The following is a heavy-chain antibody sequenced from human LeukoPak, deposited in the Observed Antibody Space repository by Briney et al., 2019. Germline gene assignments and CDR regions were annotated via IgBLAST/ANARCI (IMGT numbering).Heavy chain of an antibody. V-gene: IGHV1-2*02. CDR3: ARDRVTLTTFQYDWFDP. J-gene: IGHJ5*02. CDR1: EYTFIPYY. CDR2: INPNSGGT. Sequence: APVSVSYTPSEYTFIPYYIHSVRQAPGHGLEWMGWINPNSGGTNYAQKYQGRVTMTRDTSISTAYMQLSRLRSDDTAVYYCARDRVTLTTFQYDWFDPWGQGSQVIVSS. D-gene: IGHD2-21*02.